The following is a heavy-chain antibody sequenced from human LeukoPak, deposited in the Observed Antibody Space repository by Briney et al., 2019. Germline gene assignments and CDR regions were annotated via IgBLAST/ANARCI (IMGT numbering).Heavy chain of an antibody. CDR3: ARDSRITMIMGYEDY. J-gene: IGHJ4*02. Sequence: GGSLRLSCTVSGFTFGDYPMSWFRQAPGKGLEWVSAISDNGYDTFYADSVKGRFTISRDNSKNAVYLQMNSLRAEDTAIYYCARDSRITMIMGYEDYWGQGTLVTVSS. D-gene: IGHD3-22*01. V-gene: IGHV3-23*01. CDR2: ISDNGYDT. CDR1: GFTFGDYP.